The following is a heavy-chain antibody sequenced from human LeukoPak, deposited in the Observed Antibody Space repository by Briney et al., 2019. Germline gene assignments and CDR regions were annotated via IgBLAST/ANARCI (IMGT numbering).Heavy chain of an antibody. D-gene: IGHD3-10*01. V-gene: IGHV3-30*18. CDR3: AKELYFGSGSYPDY. CDR1: GFTFSSYG. Sequence: GGSLRLSCAASGFTFSSYGMHWVRQAPGKGLEWVAFISHDGSDSHYTDSVKGRFTISRDNSKNTVYLQMSSLRPEDTAVYFCAKELYFGSGSYPDYWGQGTLVRVSS. CDR2: ISHDGSDS. J-gene: IGHJ4*02.